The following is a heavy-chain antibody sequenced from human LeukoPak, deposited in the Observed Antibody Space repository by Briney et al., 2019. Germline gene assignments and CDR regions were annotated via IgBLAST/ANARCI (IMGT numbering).Heavy chain of an antibody. D-gene: IGHD3-22*01. V-gene: IGHV4-34*01. CDR3: ARGPSLSYYDSSGYFYYFDY. J-gene: IGHJ4*02. Sequence: SETLSLTCTVYGGSFSGYYWSWIRQPPGKGLEWIGEINHSGSTNYNPSLKSRVTISVDTSKNQFSLKLSSVTAADTAVYYCARGPSLSYYDSSGYFYYFDYWGQGTLVTVSS. CDR2: INHSGST. CDR1: GGSFSGYY.